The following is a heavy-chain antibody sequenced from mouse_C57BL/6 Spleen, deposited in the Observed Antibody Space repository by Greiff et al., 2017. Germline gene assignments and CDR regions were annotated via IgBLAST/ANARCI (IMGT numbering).Heavy chain of an antibody. CDR1: GYTFTDYY. CDR2: INPNNGGT. CDR3: ARGDSSGPYWYFDV. D-gene: IGHD3-2*02. Sequence: EVQLQQSGPELVKPGASVKISCKASGYTFTDYYMNWVKQSHGKSLEWIGDINPNNGGTSYNQKFKGKATLTLDKSSSTAYMELRSLTSEDSAVYYCARGDSSGPYWYFDVWGTGTTVTVSS. V-gene: IGHV1-26*01. J-gene: IGHJ1*03.